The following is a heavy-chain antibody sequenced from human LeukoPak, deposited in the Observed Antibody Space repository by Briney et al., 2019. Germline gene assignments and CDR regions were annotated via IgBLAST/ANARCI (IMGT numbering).Heavy chain of an antibody. Sequence: ASVKVSCKASGYTFTGYYMHWVRQASGQGLEWVAWMNPNSGNPAYAQEFQGRATVSGNISISTAYLELRSLKSEDTAVYYCAKGPASGDSWGQGTLVTVSS. CDR2: MNPNSGNP. V-gene: IGHV1-8*03. CDR1: GYTFTGYY. CDR3: AKGPASGDS. D-gene: IGHD3-10*01. J-gene: IGHJ5*01.